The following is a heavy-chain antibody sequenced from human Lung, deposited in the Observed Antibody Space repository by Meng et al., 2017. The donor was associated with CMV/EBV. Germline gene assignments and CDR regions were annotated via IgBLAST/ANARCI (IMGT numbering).Heavy chain of an antibody. V-gene: IGHV1-8*01. J-gene: IGHJ6*02. CDR3: ARTRIEVEPDGTKIKYYNYGMDV. CDR1: GYTFTTYD. Sequence: ASXXVSXKASGYTFTTYDINWVRQATGQGLEWMGWMNPNSGNTGYAQKFQGRVAMTRVTSISTAYMELSSLTSDDTAVYYCARTRIEVEPDGTKIKYYNYGMDVWXQGTTVTVS. CDR2: MNPNSGNT. D-gene: IGHD2-15*01.